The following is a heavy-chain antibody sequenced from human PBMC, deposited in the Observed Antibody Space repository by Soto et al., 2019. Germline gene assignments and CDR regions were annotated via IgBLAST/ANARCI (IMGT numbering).Heavy chain of an antibody. D-gene: IGHD2-8*02. J-gene: IGHJ2*01. CDR3: AIGTGSYYWYFDI. CDR2: ISAYSGHT. Sequence: QVQLVQSGAEVKNPGASVKVSCQASGYTFSNYGITWVRQAPGQGLEWVGWISAYSGHTNYAQKLQGRVTMTTDTSTSTAYMELRSLRSDDTAIYYCAIGTGSYYWYFDIWGRGTLVAVSS. CDR1: GYTFSNYG. V-gene: IGHV1-18*01.